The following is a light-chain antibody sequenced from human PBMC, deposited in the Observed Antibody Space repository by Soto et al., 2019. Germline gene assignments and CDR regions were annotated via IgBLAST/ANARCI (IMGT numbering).Light chain of an antibody. CDR3: CSYAGRYYV. Sequence: QSALTQPRSVSGSPGQSVTISCTGTSSDVGGYNYVSWYQQHPGKAPKLMIYDVSKRPSGVPDRFSGSKSGNTASLTISGLQAEDEADYYCCSYAGRYYVFGNGTKVTVL. J-gene: IGLJ1*01. V-gene: IGLV2-11*01. CDR1: SSDVGGYNY. CDR2: DVS.